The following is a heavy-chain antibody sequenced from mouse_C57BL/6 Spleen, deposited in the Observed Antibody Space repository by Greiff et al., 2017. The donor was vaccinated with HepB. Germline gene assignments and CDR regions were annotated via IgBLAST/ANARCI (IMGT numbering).Heavy chain of an antibody. CDR2: IDPENGDT. CDR3: THYYGSKGYFDY. J-gene: IGHJ2*01. CDR1: GFNIKDDY. V-gene: IGHV14-4*01. Sequence: EVKLQESGAELVRPGASVKLSCTASGFNIKDDYMHWVKQRPEQGLEWIGWIDPENGDTEYASKFQGKATITADTSSNTAYLQLSSLTSEDTAVYYCTHYYGSKGYFDYWGQGTTLTVSS. D-gene: IGHD1-1*01.